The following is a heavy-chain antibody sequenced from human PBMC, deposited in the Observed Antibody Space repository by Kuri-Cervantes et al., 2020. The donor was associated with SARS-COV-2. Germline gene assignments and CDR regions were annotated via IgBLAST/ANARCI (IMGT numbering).Heavy chain of an antibody. J-gene: IGHJ4*02. CDR1: GFTFNTYN. Sequence: GESLKISCTASGFTFNTYNMKWVRQAPGKGLEWVPGIGPSNTYIYYADSVKGRFINSRDNAKKSLYLQMNSLKAEDTAVYYCAPGELVRGPNDYWGQGTLVTVSS. V-gene: IGHV3-21*01. CDR2: IGPSNTYI. CDR3: APGELVRGPNDY. D-gene: IGHD1-26*01.